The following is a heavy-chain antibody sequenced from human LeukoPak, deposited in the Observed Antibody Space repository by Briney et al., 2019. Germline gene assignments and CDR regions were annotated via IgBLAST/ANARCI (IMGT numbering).Heavy chain of an antibody. CDR2: INHSGTT. D-gene: IGHD3-22*01. CDR3: ASSRGYYYDSSGYWTYYFDN. J-gene: IGHJ4*02. CDR1: GGSFSGYY. V-gene: IGHV4-34*01. Sequence: SETLSLTCAVYGGSFSGYYWSWIRQPPGKGLEWIGEINHSGTTNYNPSLKSRVSISIDTPKNQFSLRLSSVTAADTAVYYCASSRGYYYDSSGYWTYYFDNWGQGTLVTVSS.